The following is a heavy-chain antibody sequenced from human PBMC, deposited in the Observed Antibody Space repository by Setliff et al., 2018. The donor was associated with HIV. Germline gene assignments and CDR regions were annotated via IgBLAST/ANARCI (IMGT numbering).Heavy chain of an antibody. CDR2: INPVGRND. D-gene: IGHD5-12*01. J-gene: IGHJ4*02. CDR1: GASISGYY. Sequence: SETLSLTCTVSGASISGYYWSWIRQPPGKGLEWIGEINPVGRNDNYNPSLNNRAAIVLDTSKNQFSLWLTSVTAADTAVYYCARVGLRFKYTFDYWGQGMLVTVSS. CDR3: ARVGLRFKYTFDY. V-gene: IGHV4-34*04.